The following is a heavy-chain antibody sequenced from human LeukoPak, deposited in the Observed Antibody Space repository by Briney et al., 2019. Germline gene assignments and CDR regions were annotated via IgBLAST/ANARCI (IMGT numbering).Heavy chain of an antibody. J-gene: IGHJ4*02. V-gene: IGHV4-34*01. CDR3: ARRGVVPAARRQFDY. D-gene: IGHD2-2*01. CDR1: GGSFSGYY. CDR2: INHSGST. Sequence: PSETLSLTXQVYGGSFSGYYWSWIRRPPGKGLEWIGEINHSGSTNYNPSLKSRVTISVDTSKNQFSLKLSSVTAADTAVYYCARRGVVPAARRQFDYWGQGTLVTVSS.